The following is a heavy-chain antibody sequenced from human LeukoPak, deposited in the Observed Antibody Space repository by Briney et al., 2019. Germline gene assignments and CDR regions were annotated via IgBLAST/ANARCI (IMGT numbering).Heavy chain of an antibody. D-gene: IGHD3-22*01. CDR2: IYYSGST. Sequence: SETLSLTCTVSGGSISSYYWSWIRQPPGKGLEWIGYIYYSGSTNYNPSLKSRVTISVDTSKNQFSLKLSSVTAADTAVYYCARAEGDYYDSSGYPYSVDYWGQGTLVTVSS. V-gene: IGHV4-59*01. CDR3: ARAEGDYYDSSGYPYSVDY. J-gene: IGHJ4*02. CDR1: GGSISSYY.